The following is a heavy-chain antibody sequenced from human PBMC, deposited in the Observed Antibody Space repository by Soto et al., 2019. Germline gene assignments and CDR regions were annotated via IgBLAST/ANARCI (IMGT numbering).Heavy chain of an antibody. CDR3: ARDLSHSYYYGSGSYFEAPGGGMDV. Sequence: QVQLVESGGGVVQPGRSLRLSCADSGFTFSSYGMHWVRQAPGKGLEWVAVISNDGRNRFYADSVKGRFTISRDNSKNMLYLQMHSLRAEDTAVYYCARDLSHSYYYGSGSYFEAPGGGMDVWGQGTTVTVSS. D-gene: IGHD3-10*01. CDR1: GFTFSSYG. V-gene: IGHV3-30*03. CDR2: ISNDGRNR. J-gene: IGHJ6*02.